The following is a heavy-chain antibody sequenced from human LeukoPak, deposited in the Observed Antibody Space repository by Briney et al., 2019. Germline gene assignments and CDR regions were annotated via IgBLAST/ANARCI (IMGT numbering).Heavy chain of an antibody. D-gene: IGHD3-3*01. V-gene: IGHV3-30-3*01. Sequence: PGGSLRLSCAASGFTFSSYAMHWVRQAPGKGLEWVAVISYDGSNKYYADSVKGRFTISRDNAKNSLYLQMNSLRAEDTAVYYCAREVPYYDFWSGHTAGSGMDVWGQGTTVTVSS. CDR1: GFTFSSYA. CDR2: ISYDGSNK. J-gene: IGHJ6*02. CDR3: AREVPYYDFWSGHTAGSGMDV.